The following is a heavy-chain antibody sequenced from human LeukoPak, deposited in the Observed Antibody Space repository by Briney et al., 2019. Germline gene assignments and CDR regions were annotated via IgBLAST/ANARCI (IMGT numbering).Heavy chain of an antibody. V-gene: IGHV4-39*02. Sequence: SETLSLTCTVSGGSINSSSYYWGWIRQPPGKGLEWIGSIFYSGSINYNPSLKSRFTISVDTSKNHFSLKLSSVTAADTAVYYCSRPLLRECGYCYGFWGQGTLVTVSS. J-gene: IGHJ4*02. CDR3: SRPLLRECGYCYGF. CDR2: IFYSGSI. CDR1: GGSINSSSYY. D-gene: IGHD2-21*02.